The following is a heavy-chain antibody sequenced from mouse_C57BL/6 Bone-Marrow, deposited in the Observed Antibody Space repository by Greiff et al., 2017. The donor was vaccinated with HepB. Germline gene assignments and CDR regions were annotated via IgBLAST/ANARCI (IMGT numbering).Heavy chain of an antibody. V-gene: IGHV5-17*01. D-gene: IGHD2-5*01. J-gene: IGHJ4*01. CDR3: ARSRYSNYDAMDY. CDR2: ISSGSSTI. Sequence: EVNVVESGGGLVKPGGSLKLSCAASGFTFSDYGMHWVRQAPEKGLEWVAYISSGSSTIYYADTVKGRFTISRDNAKNTLFLQMTSLRSEDTAMYYCARSRYSNYDAMDYWGQGTSVTVSS. CDR1: GFTFSDYG.